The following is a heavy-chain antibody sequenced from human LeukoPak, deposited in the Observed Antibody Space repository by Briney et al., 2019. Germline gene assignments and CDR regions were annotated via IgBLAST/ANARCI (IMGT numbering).Heavy chain of an antibody. V-gene: IGHV1-2*02. Sequence: GASVKVSCKASGYTFTDYYMHWVRQAPGQGLEWMGWINPNSGGTNYTQNFQGRVTMTRDTAISTAYMALNRLRSDDTAVYYCARLYTVNTSFDYWGQGTLVTVSS. D-gene: IGHD4-17*01. J-gene: IGHJ4*02. CDR2: INPNSGGT. CDR3: ARLYTVNTSFDY. CDR1: GYTFTDYY.